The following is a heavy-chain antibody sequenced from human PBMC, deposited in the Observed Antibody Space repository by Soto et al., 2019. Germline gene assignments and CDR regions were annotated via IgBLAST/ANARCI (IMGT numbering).Heavy chain of an antibody. V-gene: IGHV1-24*01. CDR2: LDPEDGET. CDR3: ATALEAVVPAAPKYDAFDI. D-gene: IGHD2-2*01. CDR1: GYTLTELS. J-gene: IGHJ3*02. Sequence: ASVKVSCKVSGYTLTELSMHWVRQAPGKGLEWMGGLDPEDGETIYAQKFQGRVTMTEDTSTDTAYMELSSLRSEDTAVYYCATALEAVVPAAPKYDAFDIWGQGTMVTVSS.